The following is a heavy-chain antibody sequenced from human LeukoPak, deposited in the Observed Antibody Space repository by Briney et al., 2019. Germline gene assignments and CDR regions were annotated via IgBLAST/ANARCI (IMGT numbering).Heavy chain of an antibody. Sequence: PSQTLSLTCPVSSGSISSGVYYWSWIRQHPGKGLEWIGYIYYSGSTYYNPSLKSRVTISEDTSKNQFSLKLSSVTAADTAVYYCARGVRWLQLSYFDYWGQGTLVTVSS. V-gene: IGHV4-31*03. CDR3: ARGVRWLQLSYFDY. D-gene: IGHD5-24*01. CDR1: SGSISSGVYY. CDR2: IYYSGST. J-gene: IGHJ4*02.